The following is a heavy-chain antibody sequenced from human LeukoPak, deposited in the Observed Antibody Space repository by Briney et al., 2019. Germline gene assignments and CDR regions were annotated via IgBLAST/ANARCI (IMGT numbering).Heavy chain of an antibody. CDR1: GYTLTELS. CDR3: ATDFLGFDP. CDR2: FDPEDGEA. J-gene: IGHJ5*02. D-gene: IGHD2/OR15-2a*01. V-gene: IGHV1-24*01. Sequence: GASVKVSCKVSGYTLTELSMHWVRQAPGKGLEWMGGFDPEDGEAIYAQKFQGRVTMTEDTSTDTVHMELSSLRSEDTAVYYCATDFLGFDPWGQGTLVTVSS.